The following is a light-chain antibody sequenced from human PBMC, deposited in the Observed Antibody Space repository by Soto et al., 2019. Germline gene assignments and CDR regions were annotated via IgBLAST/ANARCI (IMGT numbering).Light chain of an antibody. CDR2: GAS. J-gene: IGKJ4*01. V-gene: IGKV3-20*01. Sequence: EIVLTQSPGTLSLSLGEKVTLSCRASQSVSSSYLAWSQQKPGQAPRLLIYGASSRATGIPDRFSGSGSGTDFTLTISRLEPEDFAVYYCQQYGSSPLTFGGGTKVDIK. CDR3: QQYGSSPLT. CDR1: QSVSSSY.